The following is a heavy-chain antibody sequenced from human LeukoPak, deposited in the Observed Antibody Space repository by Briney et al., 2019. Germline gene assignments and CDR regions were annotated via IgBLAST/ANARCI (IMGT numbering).Heavy chain of an antibody. V-gene: IGHV3-30*18. J-gene: IGHJ4*02. Sequence: PGRSLRLSCAASGFTFSSYGMHWVRQAPGKGLEWVAVISYDGSNKYYADSVKGRFTISRDNSKNTLYLQMNSLRAEDTAVYYCAKEEQVGAFDYWGQGTLVTVPS. CDR1: GFTFSSYG. CDR3: AKEEQVGAFDY. D-gene: IGHD1-26*01. CDR2: ISYDGSNK.